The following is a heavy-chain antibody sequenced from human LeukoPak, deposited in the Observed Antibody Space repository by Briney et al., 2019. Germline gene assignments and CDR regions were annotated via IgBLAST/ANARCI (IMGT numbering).Heavy chain of an antibody. V-gene: IGHV3-30*18. D-gene: IGHD4-17*01. CDR3: AKELPEKTYGDYVGEPRADY. J-gene: IGHJ4*02. Sequence: GGSLRLSCAASGFTLRYSGMHWVRQAPGKGLEWVSVISYDGSNKYYADSVKGRFTISRDNSKNTLYLQMNSLRAEDTAVYYCAKELPEKTYGDYVGEPRADYWGQGTLATVSP. CDR2: ISYDGSNK. CDR1: GFTLRYSG.